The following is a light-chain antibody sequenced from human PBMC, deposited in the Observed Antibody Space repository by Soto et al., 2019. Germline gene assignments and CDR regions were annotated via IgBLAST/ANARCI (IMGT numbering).Light chain of an antibody. CDR1: QSVSSNY. Sequence: EIGLKQSPGTLSLSPGERATLSCRASQSVSSNYLAWYQQKPGQAPRLLIYGASSRASGIPDRFSSSGSGTDFTLIISRLEPEDFAVYVCEQYGSTPPTVGQGTKVDIK. J-gene: IGKJ1*01. CDR3: EQYGSTPPT. V-gene: IGKV3-20*01. CDR2: GAS.